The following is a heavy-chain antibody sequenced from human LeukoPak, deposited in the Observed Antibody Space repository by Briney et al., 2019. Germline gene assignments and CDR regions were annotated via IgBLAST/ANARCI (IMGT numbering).Heavy chain of an antibody. D-gene: IGHD6-13*01. CDR2: INPNSGGT. CDR1: GYTFTGYY. J-gene: IGHJ6*02. V-gene: IGHV1-2*02. CDR3: ARLPIAVAEYYYYGMDV. Sequence: ASVKVSCKASGYTFTGYYMHWVRQAPGQGLEWMGWINPNSGGTNYAQKFQGRVTMTRDTSISTAYMELSRLRSDDTAVYYCARLPIAVAEYYYYGMDVWGQGTTVTVSS.